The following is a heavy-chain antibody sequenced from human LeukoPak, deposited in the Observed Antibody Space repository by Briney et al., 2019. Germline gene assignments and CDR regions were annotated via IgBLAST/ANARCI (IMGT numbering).Heavy chain of an antibody. V-gene: IGHV4-30-4*01. Sequence: NPSQTLSLTCTVSGGSISSGDYYWSWIRQPPGKGLEWIGYIYYSGSTYYNPSLKSRVTISVDTSKNQFSLKLSSVTAADTAVYYCARATFHDYGDYYFDYWGQGTLVTVSS. CDR1: GGSISSGDYY. CDR3: ARATFHDYGDYYFDY. CDR2: IYYSGST. D-gene: IGHD4-17*01. J-gene: IGHJ4*02.